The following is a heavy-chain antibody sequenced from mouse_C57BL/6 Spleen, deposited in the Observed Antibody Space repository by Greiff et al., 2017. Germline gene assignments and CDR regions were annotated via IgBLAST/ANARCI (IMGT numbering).Heavy chain of an antibody. CDR1: GFTFTSYG. CDR3: AKYCYEFSWFAY. D-gene: IGHD2-3*01. V-gene: IGHV1-81*01. Sequence: VQLLQSGAELARPGASVKLSCTASGFTFTSYGIRWVKQGTGQGLEWVGEIYPRSGNTYYTEKFKGKVTLNADKSSSKAYMELRSLTSADSAVYFCAKYCYEFSWFAYWGKGTLVTVSA. J-gene: IGHJ3*01. CDR2: IYPRSGNT.